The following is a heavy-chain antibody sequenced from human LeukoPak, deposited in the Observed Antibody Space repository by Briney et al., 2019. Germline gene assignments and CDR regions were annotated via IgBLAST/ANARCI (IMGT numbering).Heavy chain of an antibody. D-gene: IGHD3-22*01. CDR1: GFTFSSYA. J-gene: IGHJ4*02. V-gene: IGHV3-23*01. Sequence: GGSLRLSCAASGFTFSSYAMSWVRQAPGKGLEWVSAISGSGYTTDYADSVKGRFTMSRDNSKNTLYLQMNSLRAEDTAVYYCAREGSSGYYPSWGQGILVTVSS. CDR2: ISGSGYTT. CDR3: AREGSSGYYPS.